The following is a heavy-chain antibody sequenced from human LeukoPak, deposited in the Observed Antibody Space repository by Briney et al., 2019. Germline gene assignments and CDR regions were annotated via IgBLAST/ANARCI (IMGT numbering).Heavy chain of an antibody. D-gene: IGHD1-26*01. CDR2: ISGSGGRT. Sequence: GGSLRLSCATSGFTFSTFWMHWVRQAPGKGLEWVSAISGSGGRTYYADSVKGRFTISRDNSKNTLYLQMNSLRAEDTAVYYCAKVRAPRQYYFDYWGQGTLVTVSS. V-gene: IGHV3-23*01. CDR1: GFTFSTFW. J-gene: IGHJ4*02. CDR3: AKVRAPRQYYFDY.